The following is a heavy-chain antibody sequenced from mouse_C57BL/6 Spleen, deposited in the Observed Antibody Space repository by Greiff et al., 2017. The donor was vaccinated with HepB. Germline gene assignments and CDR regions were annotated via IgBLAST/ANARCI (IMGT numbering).Heavy chain of an antibody. CDR1: GFTFSSYA. V-gene: IGHV5-4*01. D-gene: IGHD2-4*01. CDR2: ISDGGSYT. CDR3: ARDKDYDGFDY. Sequence: EVQLVESGGGLVKPGGSLKLSCAASGFTFSSYAISWVRQTPEKRLEWVATISDGGSYTYYPDNVKGRFTISRDNAKNNLYLQMSHLKSEDTAMYYCARDKDYDGFDYWGQGTTLTVSS. J-gene: IGHJ2*01.